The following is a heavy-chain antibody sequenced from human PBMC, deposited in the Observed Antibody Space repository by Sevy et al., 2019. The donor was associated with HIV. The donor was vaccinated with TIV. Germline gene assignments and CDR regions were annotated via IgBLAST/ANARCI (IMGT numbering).Heavy chain of an antibody. CDR2: INWHGTST. D-gene: IGHD3-22*01. J-gene: IGHJ4*02. CDR3: ARGLHSVYDPTAGVHDY. V-gene: IGHV3-20*04. Sequence: GGSLTLSCVASGFTFDDYGMSWVRQAPGKGLEWVSGINWHGTSTGYADSLKGRFTVSRDNAKNSLYLQMNNLRAEDTALYYCARGLHSVYDPTAGVHDYWGQGTLVTVSS. CDR1: GFTFDDYG.